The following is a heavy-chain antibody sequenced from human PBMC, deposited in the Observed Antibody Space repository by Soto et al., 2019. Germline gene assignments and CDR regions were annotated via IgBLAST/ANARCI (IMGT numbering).Heavy chain of an antibody. CDR3: ARDHHRYSGYDYVDY. CDR2: ISYDGRNK. Sequence: GGSLRLSCAASGFTFSSYGMHWVRQAPGKGLEWVAVISYDGRNKNYADSVKGRFTISRDNSKNTLYLQMNSLRAEDTAVYYCARDHHRYSGYDYVDYWGKGTVVTVSS. V-gene: IGHV3-30*03. J-gene: IGHJ4*02. D-gene: IGHD5-12*01. CDR1: GFTFSSYG.